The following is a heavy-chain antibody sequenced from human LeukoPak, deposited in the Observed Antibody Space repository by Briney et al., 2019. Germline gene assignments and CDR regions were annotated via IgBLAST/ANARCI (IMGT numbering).Heavy chain of an antibody. CDR1: GFTFSSYA. J-gene: IGHJ4*02. Sequence: GGSLRLSSSASGFTFSSYAMHWVRQAPGKGLEYVSAISSNGGSTYYADSVKGRFTISRDNSKNTLYLQMSSLRAEDTAVYYCVKVTDQLLLDYWGQGTLVTVSS. V-gene: IGHV3-64D*06. D-gene: IGHD2-2*01. CDR2: ISSNGGST. CDR3: VKVTDQLLLDY.